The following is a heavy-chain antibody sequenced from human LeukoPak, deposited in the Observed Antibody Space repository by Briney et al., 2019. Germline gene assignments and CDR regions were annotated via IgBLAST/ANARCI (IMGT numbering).Heavy chain of an antibody. Sequence: PSETLSLTCAVYGGSFSGYYWSWIRQPPGKGLEWIGYIHYSGSTNYNPSLKSRVTISVDTSKNQFSLKLSSVTAADTAVYYCARARYHTEMTYFRTVYYFDYWGQGTLVTVSP. CDR3: ARARYHTEMTYFRTVYYFDY. J-gene: IGHJ4*02. CDR1: GGSFSGYY. V-gene: IGHV4-59*01. D-gene: IGHD3/OR15-3a*01. CDR2: IHYSGST.